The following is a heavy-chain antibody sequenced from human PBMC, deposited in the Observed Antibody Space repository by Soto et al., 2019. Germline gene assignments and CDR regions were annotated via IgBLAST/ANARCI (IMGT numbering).Heavy chain of an antibody. CDR3: ARDEVVVVPAATRLDAFDI. Sequence: ASVKVSCKASGYTFTSYYMHWVRQAPGQGLEWMGIINPSGGSTNYAQKFQGRVTMTRDTSTSTVYMELSSLRSEDTAVYYCARDEVVVVPAATRLDAFDIWGQGTMVTVSS. CDR1: GYTFTSYY. CDR2: INPSGGST. V-gene: IGHV1-46*03. J-gene: IGHJ3*02. D-gene: IGHD2-2*01.